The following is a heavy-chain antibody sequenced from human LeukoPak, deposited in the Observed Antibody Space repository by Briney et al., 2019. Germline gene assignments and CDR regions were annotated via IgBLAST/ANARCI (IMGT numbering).Heavy chain of an antibody. Sequence: GGSLRLSCAASGFIFSSYAVSWVRQAPGKGLEWISAISGSGGNTYYTDSVKGRFTISRDNSRNTLHLQMNSLRDEDTAVYYCAKSFSVGYSSGWYVAAYYFDYWGQGTLVTVSS. D-gene: IGHD6-19*01. V-gene: IGHV3-23*01. CDR1: GFIFSSYA. J-gene: IGHJ4*02. CDR3: AKSFSVGYSSGWYVAAYYFDY. CDR2: ISGSGGNT.